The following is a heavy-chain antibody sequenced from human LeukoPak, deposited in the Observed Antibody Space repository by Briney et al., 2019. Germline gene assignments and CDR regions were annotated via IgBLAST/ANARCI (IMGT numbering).Heavy chain of an antibody. CDR3: ARVRYFDWQVDY. J-gene: IGHJ4*02. CDR1: GGSLSSGDYY. V-gene: IGHV4-30-4*01. CDR2: IYYSGST. Sequence: SQTLSLTCTVSGGSLSSGDYYWSWIRQPPGKGLEWIGYIYYSGSTYYNPSLKSRVTISVDTSKNQFSLKLSSVTAADTAVYYCARVRYFDWQVDYWGQGTLVTVSS. D-gene: IGHD3-9*01.